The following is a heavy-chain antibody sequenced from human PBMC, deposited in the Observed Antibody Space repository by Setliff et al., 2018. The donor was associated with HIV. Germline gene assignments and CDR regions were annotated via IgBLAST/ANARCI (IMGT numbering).Heavy chain of an antibody. CDR2: IHYDGRDQ. CDR3: AKQVSGYFDY. CDR1: GFTFSVHG. D-gene: IGHD3-10*01. J-gene: IGHJ4*02. V-gene: IGHV3-30*02. Sequence: GGSLRLSCAASGFTFSVHGMHWVRQAPGKGLEWVTFIHYDGRDQYYADSVKGRFTMSRDNSKNTLFLVLTSLRPEDTAVYYCAKQVSGYFDYWGQGALVTVSS.